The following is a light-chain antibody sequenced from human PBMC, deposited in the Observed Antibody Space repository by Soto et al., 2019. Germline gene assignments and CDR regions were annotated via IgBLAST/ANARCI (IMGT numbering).Light chain of an antibody. Sequence: QSVLTQPPSASGTPGQRVTISCSGSSSNIGSHNVYWYQQLPGTAPQLLIYQNNQRPSGVPDRCSGSRSGTSASLAISGLRAEDEADYYCAVWDDSLNGRLFGGGTQLTVL. CDR1: SSNIGSHN. V-gene: IGLV1-47*01. J-gene: IGLJ2*01. CDR2: QNN. CDR3: AVWDDSLNGRL.